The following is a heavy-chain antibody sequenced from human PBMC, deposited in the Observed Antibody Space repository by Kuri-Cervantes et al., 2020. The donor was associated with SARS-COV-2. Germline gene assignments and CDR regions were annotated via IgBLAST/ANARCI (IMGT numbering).Heavy chain of an antibody. V-gene: IGHV3-30-3*01. CDR1: GFTFSRYA. Sequence: LSLTCAASGFTFSRYAMHWVRQAPGKGLEWVAVISYDGSNKDYTASVEGRFTISRDNSQNTLYLQMNSLRAEDTAVYYCARIPYSYGSPFDYYGMDVWGQGTTVTVSS. J-gene: IGHJ6*02. D-gene: IGHD5-18*01. CDR2: ISYDGSNK. CDR3: ARIPYSYGSPFDYYGMDV.